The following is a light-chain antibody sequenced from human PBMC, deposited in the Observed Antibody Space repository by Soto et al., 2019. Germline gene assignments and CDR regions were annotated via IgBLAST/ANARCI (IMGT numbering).Light chain of an antibody. J-gene: IGKJ2*01. CDR1: QSVSSY. V-gene: IGKV3-11*01. Sequence: EIVLTQSPATLSLSPGERATLSCRASQSVSSYLAWYQQKPGQAPRLLIYDASNRATGITARFSGSGSGTDFTLTISSVEPEDSAVYYCQQRSNWPPTFGQGTKLEIK. CDR2: DAS. CDR3: QQRSNWPPT.